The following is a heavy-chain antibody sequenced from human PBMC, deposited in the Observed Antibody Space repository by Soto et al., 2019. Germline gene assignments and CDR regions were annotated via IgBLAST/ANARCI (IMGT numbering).Heavy chain of an antibody. J-gene: IGHJ2*01. CDR3: TRLPGDCSSTSCYTGYFDL. Sequence: GGSLRLSCTASGFTFGDYAMSWVRQAPGKGLEWVGFIRSKAYGGTTEYAASVKGRFTISRDDSKSIAYLQMNSLKTEDRAVYYCTRLPGDCSSTSCYTGYFDLWGRGTLVTVSS. CDR1: GFTFGDYA. CDR2: IRSKAYGGTT. V-gene: IGHV3-49*04. D-gene: IGHD2-2*02.